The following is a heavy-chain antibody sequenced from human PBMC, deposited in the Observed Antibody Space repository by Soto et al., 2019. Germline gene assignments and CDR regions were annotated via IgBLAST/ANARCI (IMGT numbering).Heavy chain of an antibody. V-gene: IGHV4-59*08. Sequence: QVQLQESGPGLVKPSETLSLTCTVSGGSITSYYWSWIQQPPGKGLEWIGYIYFSGSANYNPSLKSRVTISVDPSKTQFSLKLSSVTAADTAVYYCARRYSGYGDYWGQGTLVTVSS. CDR3: ARRYSGYGDY. D-gene: IGHD5-12*01. CDR1: GGSITSYY. CDR2: IYFSGSA. J-gene: IGHJ4*02.